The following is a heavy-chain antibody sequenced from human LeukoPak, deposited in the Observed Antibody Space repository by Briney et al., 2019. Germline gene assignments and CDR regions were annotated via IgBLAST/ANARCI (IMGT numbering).Heavy chain of an antibody. D-gene: IGHD3-10*01. CDR3: AKDHTVFGSGSYLVF. V-gene: IGHV3-23*01. J-gene: IGHJ4*02. CDR1: GFTFSNYA. CDR2: ISGGGRST. Sequence: GGSLRLSCAASGFTFSNYAMRWGRQAAGKGLEWVSHISGGGRSTHYADSVKGRFTISRHTSKNTLYLQMNSLRAEDTAVYYCAKDHTVFGSGSYLVFWGQGTLVTVSS.